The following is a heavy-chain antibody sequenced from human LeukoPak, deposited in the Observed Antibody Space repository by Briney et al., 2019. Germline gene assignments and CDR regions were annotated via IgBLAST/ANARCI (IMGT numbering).Heavy chain of an antibody. Sequence: GASVKVSCKASGYTFTGYYMHWVRQAPGQGLEWMGWINPNSGGTNYAQKFQGRVTMTRDTSISTAYMELSRLRSDDTAVYYCARLHSSGWYGGNYFDYWGQGTLVTGSS. CDR3: ARLHSSGWYGGNYFDY. V-gene: IGHV1-2*02. J-gene: IGHJ4*02. D-gene: IGHD6-19*01. CDR1: GYTFTGYY. CDR2: INPNSGGT.